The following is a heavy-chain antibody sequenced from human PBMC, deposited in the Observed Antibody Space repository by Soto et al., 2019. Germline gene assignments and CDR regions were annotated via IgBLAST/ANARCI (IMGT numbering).Heavy chain of an antibody. CDR2: IDPSSGTT. CDR1: GYSFSNFY. Sequence: ASVKVSCKPSGYSFSNFYVHWVRQAPGQGLEWMGIIDPSSGTTSYTQKFQERVTMTRDTSMSTVYMELSRLRSEDTAVYYCARRSAAGTYYYYGMDVWGQGTTVTVSS. CDR3: ARRSAAGTYYYYGMDV. J-gene: IGHJ6*02. V-gene: IGHV1-46*01. D-gene: IGHD6-13*01.